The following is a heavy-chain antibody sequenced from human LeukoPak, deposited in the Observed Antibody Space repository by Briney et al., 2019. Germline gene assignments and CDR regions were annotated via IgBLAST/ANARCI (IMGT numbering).Heavy chain of an antibody. CDR2: ISSSSSTI. D-gene: IGHD4-17*01. V-gene: IGHV3-48*01. Sequence: GGSLRPSCAASGFTFSSYTMNWVRQAPGKGLEWVSCISSSSSTIYYADSVKGRFTISRDNAKNSLYLQMNSLRAEDTAVYYCARDRGGQDYGDYLSYYYYMDVWGKGTTVTVSS. CDR1: GFTFSSYT. J-gene: IGHJ6*03. CDR3: ARDRGGQDYGDYLSYYYYMDV.